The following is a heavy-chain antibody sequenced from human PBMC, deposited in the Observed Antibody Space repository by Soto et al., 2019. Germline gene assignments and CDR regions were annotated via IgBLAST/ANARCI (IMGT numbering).Heavy chain of an antibody. CDR2: IIPIFGTA. CDR3: AGAYIVVVPAASMDV. V-gene: IGHV1-69*06. J-gene: IGHJ6*02. D-gene: IGHD2-2*01. Sequence: ASVKVSCKASGGTFSSYAISWVRQAPGQGVEWMGGIIPIFGTANYAQKFQGRVTITADKSTSTAYMELSSLRSEDTAVYYCAGAYIVVVPAASMDVWGQGTTVTVSS. CDR1: GGTFSSYA.